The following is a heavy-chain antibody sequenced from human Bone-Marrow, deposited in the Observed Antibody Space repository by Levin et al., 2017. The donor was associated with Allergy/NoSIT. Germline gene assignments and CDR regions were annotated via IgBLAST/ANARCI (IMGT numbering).Heavy chain of an antibody. CDR3: ARELSERGDSCYSN. D-gene: IGHD2-15*01. Sequence: GESLKISCKASGYIFTKYTIHWVRQAPGQRLEWMGWINAGNGGTKYSQKLQGRVTISKDTSASTAYMELSSLRSEDTAVYYCARELSERGDSCYSNWGQGTLVTVSS. CDR1: GYIFTKYT. V-gene: IGHV1-3*01. CDR2: INAGNGGT. J-gene: IGHJ4*02.